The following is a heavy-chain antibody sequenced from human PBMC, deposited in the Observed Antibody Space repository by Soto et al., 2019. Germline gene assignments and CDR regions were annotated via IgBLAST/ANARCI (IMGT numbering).Heavy chain of an antibody. Sequence: LSLTCAVYGGSFSSFEMNWVRQAPGKGLEWVSYISNSGRIIYYADSVKGRFTISRDDAKNSLYLQMNSLRAEDTAVYYCAREWGTSIAAAFDYWGQGTLVTVSS. J-gene: IGHJ4*02. CDR1: GGSFSSFE. CDR2: ISNSGRII. V-gene: IGHV3-48*03. CDR3: AREWGTSIAAAFDY. D-gene: IGHD6-6*01.